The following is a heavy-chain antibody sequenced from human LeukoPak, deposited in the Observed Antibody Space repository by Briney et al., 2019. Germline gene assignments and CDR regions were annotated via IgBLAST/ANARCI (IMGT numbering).Heavy chain of an antibody. CDR3: TRALPHRRLMDTTMEQHWFDP. Sequence: PSETLSLTCAVYGGSFSGYYWSWIRQPPGKGLEWIGEINHSGSTNYNPSLKSRVTISVDKSKNQFSLKLSSVTAADTAMYYCTRALPHRRLMDTTMEQHWFDPWGQGTLVTVSS. CDR1: GGSFSGYY. V-gene: IGHV4-34*01. J-gene: IGHJ5*02. CDR2: INHSGST. D-gene: IGHD5-18*01.